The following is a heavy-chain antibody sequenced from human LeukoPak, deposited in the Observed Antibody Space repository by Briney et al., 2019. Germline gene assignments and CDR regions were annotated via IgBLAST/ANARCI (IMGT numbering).Heavy chain of an antibody. CDR1: GFTFSRHW. CDR3: AREGVPAARGY. D-gene: IGHD2-2*01. J-gene: IGHJ4*02. V-gene: IGHV3-7*01. CDR2: IQQDGSEK. Sequence: GGSLRLSCAASGFTFSRHWMSWVRQAPGKGLEWVASIQQDGSEKNYVDSVKGRFTISRDNAKNALYLQMNSLRAEDTAVYYCAREGVPAARGYWGQGTLVTVSS.